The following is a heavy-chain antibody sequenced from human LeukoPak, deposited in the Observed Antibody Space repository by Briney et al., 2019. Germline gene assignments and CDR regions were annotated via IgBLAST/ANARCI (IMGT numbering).Heavy chain of an antibody. Sequence: ESGPTLVKPTQTLTLTCTFSGFSLSTSGVGVGWIRQPPGKALECLALIYWNDDKRYSPSLKSRLTITKDTSKNQVVLAMTNVDPVDTGTYYCAHSHPAIITAVNRYFDYWGQGTPVTVSS. J-gene: IGHJ4*02. CDR3: AHSHPAIITAVNRYFDY. V-gene: IGHV2-5*01. CDR2: IYWNDDK. D-gene: IGHD3-10*01. CDR1: GFSLSTSGVG.